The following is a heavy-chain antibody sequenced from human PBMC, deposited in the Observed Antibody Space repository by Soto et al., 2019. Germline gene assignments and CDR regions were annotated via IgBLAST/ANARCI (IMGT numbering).Heavy chain of an antibody. V-gene: IGHV4-34*01. CDR2: INHSGST. CDR3: ARQQTGTTFSYYGMDV. CDR1: GGAFIGYY. J-gene: IGHJ6*02. Sequence: SETLSLTCAVYGGAFIGYYWIFIGQPPGKGLEWIVEINHSGSTNYNPSLKSRVTISVDTSKNQFSLKASDTAMYYCARQQTGTTFSYYGMDVWGQGTTVTVSS. D-gene: IGHD1-7*01.